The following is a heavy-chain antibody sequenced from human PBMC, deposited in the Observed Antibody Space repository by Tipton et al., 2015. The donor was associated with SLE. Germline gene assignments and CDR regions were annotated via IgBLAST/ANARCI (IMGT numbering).Heavy chain of an antibody. CDR3: ARDTGVTMVQGVEGY. CDR1: GYTFTSYG. J-gene: IGHJ4*02. V-gene: IGHV1-18*01. Sequence: QLVQSGAEVKKPGASVKVSCKASGYTFTSYGISWVRQAPGQGLEWMGWISAYNGNTNYAQKFQGRVTMTTGTSTSTAYMELRSLRSDDTAVYYCARDTGVTMVQGVEGYWGQGTLVTVSS. D-gene: IGHD3-10*01. CDR2: ISAYNGNT.